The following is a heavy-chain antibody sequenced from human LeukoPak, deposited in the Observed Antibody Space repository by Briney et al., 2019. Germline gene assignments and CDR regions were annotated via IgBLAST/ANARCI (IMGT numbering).Heavy chain of an antibody. D-gene: IGHD3-22*01. CDR1: GFTFDDYA. CDR3: ARDRYYDSSGYDY. CDR2: ISWNSGSI. Sequence: PGRSLRLSCAASGFTFDDYAMHWVRQAPGKGLEWVSGISWNSGSIGYADSVKGRFTISRDNSKNTLYLQMNSLRAEDTAVYYCARDRYYDSSGYDYWGQGTLVTVSS. J-gene: IGHJ4*02. V-gene: IGHV3-9*01.